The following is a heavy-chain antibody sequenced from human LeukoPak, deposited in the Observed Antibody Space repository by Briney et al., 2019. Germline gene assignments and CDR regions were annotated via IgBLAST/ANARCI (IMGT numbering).Heavy chain of an antibody. V-gene: IGHV1-2*02. Sequence: ASVKVSCKASGYTFTGYHMHWVRQAPGQGIEWMAWINPDSGGTNYAQKFQGGVTLTRDTSINTVYMELSRLTSDDTAVYYCARDLVGYSSQFDYWGQGTLVTVSS. D-gene: IGHD4-11*01. CDR3: ARDLVGYSSQFDY. CDR2: INPDSGGT. J-gene: IGHJ4*02. CDR1: GYTFTGYH.